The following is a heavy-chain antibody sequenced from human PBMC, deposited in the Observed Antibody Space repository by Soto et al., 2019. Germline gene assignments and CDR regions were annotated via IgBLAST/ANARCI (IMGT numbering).Heavy chain of an antibody. D-gene: IGHD1-26*01. CDR3: ARLYRGSHFDY. Sequence: SETLSLTCTVSGGSISSGGYYWSWIRQHPGKGLEWVGYIYYSGSTYYNPSLKSRVTISVDTSKNQFSLKLRSVPAADTAMYYCARLYRGSHFDYWGLGILVTVSS. CDR1: GGSISSGGYY. J-gene: IGHJ4*02. V-gene: IGHV4-31*03. CDR2: IYYSGST.